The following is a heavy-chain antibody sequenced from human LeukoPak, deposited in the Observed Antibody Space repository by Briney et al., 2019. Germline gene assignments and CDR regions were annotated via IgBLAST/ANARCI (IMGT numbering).Heavy chain of an antibody. CDR2: IKQDGSEK. CDR3: ATVAGSSGWGYFDY. D-gene: IGHD6-25*01. J-gene: IGHJ4*02. Sequence: GGSLRLPCAASGLTLSSHWMSWVRQAPGKAREGVANIKQDGSEKYYVASVKGQFTIPRDTAKNSLYLKINSLRAEDTAVYYCATVAGSSGWGYFDYWGQGTLVTVSS. CDR1: GLTLSSHW. V-gene: IGHV3-7*01.